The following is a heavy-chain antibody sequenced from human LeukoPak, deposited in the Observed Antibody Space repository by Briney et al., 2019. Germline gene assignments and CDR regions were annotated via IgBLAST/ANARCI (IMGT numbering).Heavy chain of an antibody. CDR3: ARVKITMVRGVTFPQFDY. D-gene: IGHD3-10*01. CDR2: IYYSGST. Sequence: PSETLSLTCTVSGGSISSYYWSWIRQPPGKGLGWIGYIYYSGSTNYSPSLKSRVTISVDTSKNQFSLKLSSVTAADTAVYYCARVKITMVRGVTFPQFDYWGQGTLVTVSS. V-gene: IGHV4-59*01. CDR1: GGSISSYY. J-gene: IGHJ4*02.